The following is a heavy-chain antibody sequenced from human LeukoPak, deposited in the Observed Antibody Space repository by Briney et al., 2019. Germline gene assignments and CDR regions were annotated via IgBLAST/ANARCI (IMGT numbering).Heavy chain of an antibody. CDR1: GYTFTSYD. J-gene: IGHJ5*02. D-gene: IGHD6-6*01. CDR2: ISAYNGNT. CDR3: ARAVGLVPWFDP. Sequence: ASVKVSCKASGYTFTSYDINWVRQAPGQGLEWMGWISAYNGNTNYAQKLQGRVTMTTDTSTSTAYMELRSLRSDDTAVYYCARAVGLVPWFDPWGQGTLVTVSS. V-gene: IGHV1-18*01.